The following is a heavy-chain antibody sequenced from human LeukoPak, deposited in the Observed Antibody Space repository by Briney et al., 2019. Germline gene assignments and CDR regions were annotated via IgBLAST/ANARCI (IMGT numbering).Heavy chain of an antibody. CDR3: TTVFVTVTTDGWTKTDY. D-gene: IGHD4-11*01. Sequence: GGSLRLSCAASGFTFNNAWMSWVRQAPGKGLEWVGRIKSKTDGGTTDYAAPVKGRFTISRDESKNTLYLQMNSLKTEDTAVYYCTTVFVTVTTDGWTKTDYWGQGTLVTVSS. CDR2: IKSKTDGGTT. J-gene: IGHJ4*02. V-gene: IGHV3-15*01. CDR1: GFTFNNAW.